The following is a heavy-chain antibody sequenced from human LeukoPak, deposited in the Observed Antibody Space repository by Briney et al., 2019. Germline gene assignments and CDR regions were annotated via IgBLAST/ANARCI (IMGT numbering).Heavy chain of an antibody. CDR2: ISSSSSYI. CDR3: ARDHCSRGSCLGGH. Sequence: GGSLRLSCAASGFTFSSYSMNWVRQAPGKGLEWVSSISSSSSYIYYADSVKGRFTISRDNAKNSLYLQMNSLRAEDTAVYYCARDHCSRGSCLGGHWGQGTLVTVSS. D-gene: IGHD2-15*01. CDR1: GFTFSSYS. V-gene: IGHV3-21*01. J-gene: IGHJ4*02.